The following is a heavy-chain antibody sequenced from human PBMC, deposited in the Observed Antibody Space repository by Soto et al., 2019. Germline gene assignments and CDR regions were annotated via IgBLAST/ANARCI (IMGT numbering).Heavy chain of an antibody. J-gene: IGHJ4*02. CDR1: GYSFTDCW. Sequence: GESLKISCKSSGYSFTDCWIGWVRQMPGKGLEWMGIIYPGDSDARCSPSFQGQVTISVDTSINTAFLRWNSLTASDTAMYYCARQADYNILTGYFYYFDYWGQGSLVTVSS. D-gene: IGHD3-9*01. V-gene: IGHV5-51*01. CDR3: ARQADYNILTGYFYYFDY. CDR2: IYPGDSDA.